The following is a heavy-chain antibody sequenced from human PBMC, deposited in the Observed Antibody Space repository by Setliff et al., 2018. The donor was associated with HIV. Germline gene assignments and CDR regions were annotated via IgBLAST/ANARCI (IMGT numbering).Heavy chain of an antibody. Sequence: ASVKVSCKASGYSFTTNYIHWVRQAPGQGLEWMAWINSASGGTNYAQNFQGRVTVTRDTSTSTAFMELRSLSSDDSAVYYCVRDWYCSGGSCSNCFDPWGQGTLVTVSS. D-gene: IGHD2-15*01. V-gene: IGHV1-2*02. CDR2: INSASGGT. CDR3: VRDWYCSGGSCSNCFDP. CDR1: GYSFTTNY. J-gene: IGHJ5*02.